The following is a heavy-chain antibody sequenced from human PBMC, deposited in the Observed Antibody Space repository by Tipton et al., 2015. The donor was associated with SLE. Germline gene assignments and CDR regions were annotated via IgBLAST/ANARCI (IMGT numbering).Heavy chain of an antibody. CDR1: GGSIRHYY. J-gene: IGHJ6*02. CDR3: ARVGCSNTNCLIRGWDV. CDR2: IYSTGST. D-gene: IGHD2-2*01. Sequence: TLSLTCPVSGGSIRHYYLPWIRQPAGKGLEWIGRIYSTGSTNYNPSLESRVTISLDTSKNQFALTLTSVTAADTAVYYCARVGCSNTNCLIRGWDVWGQGTTVTVSS. V-gene: IGHV4-4*07.